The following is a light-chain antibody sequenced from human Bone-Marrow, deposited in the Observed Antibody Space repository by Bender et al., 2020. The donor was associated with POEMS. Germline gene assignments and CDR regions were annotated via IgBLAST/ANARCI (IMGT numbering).Light chain of an antibody. J-gene: IGLJ2*01. CDR3: ISYTSSSTVV. V-gene: IGLV2-14*03. CDR1: STDVGGYNH. CDR2: DVN. Sequence: QSALTQPASVSGSPGQSITISCTGTSTDVGGYNHVSWYQHHPGKAPKLIIYDVNNRPSGVSNRFSASKSGNTASLTISGLQAEDEADYYCISYTSSSTVVFGGVTKLTVL.